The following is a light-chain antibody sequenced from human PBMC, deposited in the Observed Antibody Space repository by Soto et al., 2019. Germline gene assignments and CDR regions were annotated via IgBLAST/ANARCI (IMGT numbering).Light chain of an antibody. CDR2: KDS. CDR3: AAWDDSLSGAV. Sequence: QSALTQPPSASGTPGQRVTISCSGSRSNIGSSIVYWYQQLPGTAPKLLIYKDSQRPSWVPARFSGSKSGTSASLAISGLRSEDEAEYYCAAWDDSLSGAVFGGGTQLTVL. V-gene: IGLV1-47*01. CDR1: RSNIGSSI. J-gene: IGLJ7*01.